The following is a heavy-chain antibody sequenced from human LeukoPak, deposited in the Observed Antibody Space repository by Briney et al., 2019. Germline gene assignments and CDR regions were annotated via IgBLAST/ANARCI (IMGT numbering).Heavy chain of an antibody. CDR1: GFTFSSYG. Sequence: GGSLRLSCAASGFTFSSYGMHWVRQAPGKGLEWVAVISYDGSNKYYADSVKGRFTISRDNSKNTLYLQMNSLRAEDTAVYYCAKEIGPHGGDDDTFDYWGQGTLVTVSS. CDR3: AKEIGPHGGDDDTFDY. J-gene: IGHJ4*02. D-gene: IGHD2-21*02. V-gene: IGHV3-30*18. CDR2: ISYDGSNK.